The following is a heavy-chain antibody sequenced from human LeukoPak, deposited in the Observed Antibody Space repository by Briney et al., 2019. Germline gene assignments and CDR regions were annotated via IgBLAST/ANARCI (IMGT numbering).Heavy chain of an antibody. CDR1: GFTFSSYS. Sequence: MAGGSLRLSCAASGFTFSSYSMNWVRQAPGKGLEWVSSISSSSSYIYYADSVKGRFTISRDNAKNSLYLQMNSLRAEDTAVYYCARGPVTSIVGATGALGYWGQGTLVTVSS. CDR2: ISSSSSYI. CDR3: ARGPVTSIVGATGALGY. D-gene: IGHD1-26*01. J-gene: IGHJ4*02. V-gene: IGHV3-21*01.